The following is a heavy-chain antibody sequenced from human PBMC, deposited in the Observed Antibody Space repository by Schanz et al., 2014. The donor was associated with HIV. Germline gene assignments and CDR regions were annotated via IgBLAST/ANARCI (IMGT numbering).Heavy chain of an antibody. J-gene: IGHJ4*02. CDR1: GFSFLRYE. D-gene: IGHD7-27*01. CDR3: ARNWGWGFDF. V-gene: IGHV3-7*01. CDR2: IKQDGSEK. Sequence: EVQLLESGGGLVQPGGSLRISCVASGFSFLRYEMSWVRQAPGTGLEWVGEIKQDGSEKYIVDSVKGRFTISRDNAQNSVYLQMNSLRAEDTAVYYCARNWGWGFDFGGQGTLVTVSS.